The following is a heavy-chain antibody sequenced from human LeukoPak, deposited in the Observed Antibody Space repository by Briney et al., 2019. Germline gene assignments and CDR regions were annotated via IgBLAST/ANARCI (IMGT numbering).Heavy chain of an antibody. CDR3: ARGSDYYDSSGSDFDY. V-gene: IGHV1-8*01. J-gene: IGHJ4*02. D-gene: IGHD3-22*01. Sequence: TSVKVSCKASGYSFTSYDINWVRQATGQGLEWMGWMNPNSGNTGYAQKFQGRVTMTRNTSISTAYMELSSLRSEDTAVYYCARGSDYYDSSGSDFDYWGQGTLVTVSS. CDR1: GYSFTSYD. CDR2: MNPNSGNT.